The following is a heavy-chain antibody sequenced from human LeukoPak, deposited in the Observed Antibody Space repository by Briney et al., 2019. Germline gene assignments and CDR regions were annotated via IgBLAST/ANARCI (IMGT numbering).Heavy chain of an antibody. V-gene: IGHV3-21*01. CDR3: VRGFDY. J-gene: IGHJ4*02. Sequence: PLRLSCAASGFTFSSGTMNWVRQAPGKALEWVSSHRGSGRLIWYAGSVKGRFTISRANAKNSLYLQMNSLRAEDTALYYCVRGFDYWGQGTLVTVSS. CDR1: GFTFSSGT. CDR2: HRGSGRLI.